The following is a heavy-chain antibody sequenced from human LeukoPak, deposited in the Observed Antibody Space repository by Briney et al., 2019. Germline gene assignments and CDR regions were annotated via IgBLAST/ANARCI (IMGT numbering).Heavy chain of an antibody. CDR2: IYYSGST. CDR3: ARGPYQLLWFGEPFDY. Sequence: PSETLSLTCTVSGGSISSGDYYWSWIRQPPGKGLEWIGYIYYSGSTYYNPSLKSRVTISVDTSENQFSLKLSSVTAADTAVYYCARGPYQLLWFGEPFDYWGQGTLVTVSS. CDR1: GGSISSGDYY. J-gene: IGHJ4*02. D-gene: IGHD3-10*01. V-gene: IGHV4-30-4*01.